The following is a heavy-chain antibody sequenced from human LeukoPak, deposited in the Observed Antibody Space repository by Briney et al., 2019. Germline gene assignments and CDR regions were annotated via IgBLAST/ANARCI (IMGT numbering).Heavy chain of an antibody. J-gene: IGHJ4*02. Sequence: PGGSLRLSCAASGFTFSGYWMSWVRQAPGKGLEWVANIKQDGSEKYYVDSVKGRFTISRDNARNSLYLQMNSLRAEDTAVYYCARGTIAVAGTDYWGQGTLVTVSS. D-gene: IGHD6-19*01. CDR1: GFTFSGYW. CDR2: IKQDGSEK. CDR3: ARGTIAVAGTDY. V-gene: IGHV3-7*01.